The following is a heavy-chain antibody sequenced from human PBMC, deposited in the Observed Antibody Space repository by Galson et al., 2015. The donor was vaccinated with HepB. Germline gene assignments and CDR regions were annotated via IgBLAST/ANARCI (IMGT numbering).Heavy chain of an antibody. D-gene: IGHD2-15*01. V-gene: IGHV1-24*01. J-gene: IGHJ4*02. CDR2: FDPEDGET. CDR1: GYTLTELS. Sequence: SVKVSCKVSGYTLTELSMHWVRQAPGKGLEWMGGFDPEDGETIYAQKFQGRVTMTEDTSTDTAYMELSSLRSEDTAVYYCATSALGFGRATPFDYWGQGTLVTVSS. CDR3: ATSALGFGRATPFDY.